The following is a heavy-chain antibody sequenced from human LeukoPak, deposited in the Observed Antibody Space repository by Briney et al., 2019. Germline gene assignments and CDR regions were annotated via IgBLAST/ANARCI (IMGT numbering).Heavy chain of an antibody. D-gene: IGHD4-11*01. CDR2: ISSGAGTI. V-gene: IGHV3-48*03. Sequence: GGSLRLSCAASGFTFSSYEMNWVRQAPGKGLEWISYISSGAGTIYYADSVKGRFTISRDNAKNSLYLRMNSLRAEDTAVYYCARRYSNFPDFHDSWGQGTLVTVSS. CDR3: ARRYSNFPDFHDS. CDR1: GFTFSSYE. J-gene: IGHJ4*02.